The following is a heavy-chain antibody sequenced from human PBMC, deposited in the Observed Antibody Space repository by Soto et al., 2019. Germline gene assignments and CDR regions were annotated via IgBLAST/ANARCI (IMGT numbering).Heavy chain of an antibody. D-gene: IGHD6-25*01. CDR1: GFTFSSYW. J-gene: IGHJ6*02. V-gene: IGHV3-7*01. CDR3: ARIAASGRGWDV. Sequence: EVQLVESGGGLVQPGGSLRLSCVDSGFTFSSYWMSWVRQAPVKGLEWVGNIKQDGSEENYVDSVKGRFTISRDNAMNSMYLQMTSLRVEDTAVYYCARIAASGRGWDVWGQGTTVVVSS. CDR2: IKQDGSEE.